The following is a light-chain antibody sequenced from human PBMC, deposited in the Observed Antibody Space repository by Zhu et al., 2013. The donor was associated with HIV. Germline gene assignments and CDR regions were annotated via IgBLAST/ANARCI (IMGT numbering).Light chain of an antibody. J-gene: IGKJ5*01. V-gene: IGKV3-20*01. Sequence: IVMTQSPATLSVSPGERATLSCRASQNIFSNLAWYQQKPGQVPRLLIYGASTRATGIPDRFSGSGSGTDFTLTISRLEPEDFAVYYCQQLGKSPVTFGQGTRLEIK. CDR2: GAS. CDR1: QNIFSN. CDR3: QQLGKSPVT.